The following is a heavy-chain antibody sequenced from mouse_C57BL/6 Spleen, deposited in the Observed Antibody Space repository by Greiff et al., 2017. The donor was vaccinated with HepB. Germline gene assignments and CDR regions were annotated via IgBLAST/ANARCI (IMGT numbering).Heavy chain of an antibody. V-gene: IGHV1-15*01. J-gene: IGHJ4*01. CDR2: IDPETGGT. CDR3: TSRTTVVDNYYAMDY. D-gene: IGHD1-1*01. Sequence: QVQLQQSGAELVRPGASVTLSCKASGYTFTDYEMHWVKQTPVHGLEWIGAIDPETGGTAYNQKFKGKAILTADKSSSTAYMELRSLTSEDSAVYYCTSRTTVVDNYYAMDYWGQGTSVTVSS. CDR1: GYTFTDYE.